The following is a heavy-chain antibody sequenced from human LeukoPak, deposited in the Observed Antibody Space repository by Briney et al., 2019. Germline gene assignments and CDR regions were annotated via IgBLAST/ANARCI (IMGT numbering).Heavy chain of an antibody. V-gene: IGHV3-30*04. CDR1: GFTFSSYA. CDR2: ISYDGSNK. Sequence: PGGSLRLSCAASGFTFSSYAMHWVRQAPGKGLEWVAVISYDGSNKYYADSVKGRFTISRDNSKNTLYLQMNSLRAEDTAVYYCAKDLLYEYYYDSSGYLDAFDIWGQGTMVTVSS. D-gene: IGHD3-22*01. J-gene: IGHJ3*02. CDR3: AKDLLYEYYYDSSGYLDAFDI.